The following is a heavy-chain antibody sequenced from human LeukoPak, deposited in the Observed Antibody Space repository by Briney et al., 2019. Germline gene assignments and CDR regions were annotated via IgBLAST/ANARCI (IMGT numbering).Heavy chain of an antibody. V-gene: IGHV1-2*06. J-gene: IGHJ4*02. CDR1: GYTFTDYY. Sequence: PRASVKVSCKASGYTFTDYYIHWVRQAPGQGLEWMGRINPNSGGTKYAQNFQRRVTMTRDTSISTTYMELSRLRSDDTAVYYCARDNGLGATVGDYWGQGTLVTVSS. CDR3: ARDNGLGATVGDY. D-gene: IGHD1-26*01. CDR2: INPNSGGT.